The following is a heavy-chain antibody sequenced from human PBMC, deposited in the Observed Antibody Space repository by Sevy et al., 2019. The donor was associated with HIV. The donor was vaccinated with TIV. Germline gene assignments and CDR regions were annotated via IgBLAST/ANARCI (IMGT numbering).Heavy chain of an antibody. CDR3: ARDAPRYCSSTSCYTNAFDI. CDR2: ISSSGSTI. J-gene: IGHJ3*02. Sequence: GGSLRLSCAASGFTFSSYEMNWVRQAPGKGLEWVSYISSSGSTIYYADSVKGRFTISRDHAKNSLYLQMNSLRAEDTAVYYCARDAPRYCSSTSCYTNAFDIWGQGTMVTVSS. V-gene: IGHV3-48*03. CDR1: GFTFSSYE. D-gene: IGHD2-2*02.